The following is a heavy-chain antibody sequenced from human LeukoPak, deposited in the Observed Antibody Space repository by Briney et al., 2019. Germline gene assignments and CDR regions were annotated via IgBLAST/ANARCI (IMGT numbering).Heavy chain of an antibody. CDR2: INQGGSVK. J-gene: IGHJ4*02. D-gene: IGHD5-12*01. CDR1: GFSFRDFW. CDR3: ARFGYSGWNLEY. V-gene: IGHV3-7*01. Sequence: GGSLRLSCAASGFSFRDFWMTWVRQAPGKGLEWVANINQGGSVKYYVDSVKGRFTISRDDAESSLYVQMNSLRDEGTAVYYCARFGYSGWNLEYWGQGTLVTVSS.